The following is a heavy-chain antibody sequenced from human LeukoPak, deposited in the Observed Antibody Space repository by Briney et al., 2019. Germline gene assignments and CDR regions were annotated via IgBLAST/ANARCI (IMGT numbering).Heavy chain of an antibody. Sequence: GVSVKVSCKASGYTFNDYYMYWVRQAPGQGLEWMGWINPKSGGTDYAQQFQGRVIMTIDTSITTTYMELSRLRSDDTAVYYCMREWGGDYWGQGTLVTVSS. J-gene: IGHJ4*02. CDR3: MREWGGDY. CDR2: INPKSGGT. CDR1: GYTFNDYY. D-gene: IGHD3-16*01. V-gene: IGHV1-2*02.